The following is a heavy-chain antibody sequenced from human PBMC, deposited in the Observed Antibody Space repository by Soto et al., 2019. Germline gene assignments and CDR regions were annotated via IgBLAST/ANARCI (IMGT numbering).Heavy chain of an antibody. J-gene: IGHJ4*02. CDR2: TSYDGNNK. D-gene: IGHD1-26*01. CDR1: GFTFGNYG. CDR3: AKGGGSARDFDY. V-gene: IGHV3-30*18. Sequence: PGGSLRLSCTGSGFTFGNYGMHWVRQAPGKGLEWVASTSYDGNNKYYAYSLKGRFTISRDNSKKMVYLQMTSLGPEDTAVYYCAKGGGSARDFDYWGQGALVTVSS.